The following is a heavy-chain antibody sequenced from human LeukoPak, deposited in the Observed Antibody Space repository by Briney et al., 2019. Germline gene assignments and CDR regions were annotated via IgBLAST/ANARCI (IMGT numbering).Heavy chain of an antibody. Sequence: GGSLRLSCTASGLSLSSNNMHWVRQAPGGGLEWLSYISAGSGTVFSADSVKGRFSISRDNAGESLFLQMNSLRVEDTAVYYCTRDLGLRRMIWGRGTLVIVSS. V-gene: IGHV3-48*04. J-gene: IGHJ2*01. CDR2: ISAGSGTV. CDR1: GLSLSSNN. CDR3: TRDLGLRRMI.